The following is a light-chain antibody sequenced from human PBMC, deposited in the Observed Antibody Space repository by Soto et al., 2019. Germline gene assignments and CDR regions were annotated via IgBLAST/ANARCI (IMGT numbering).Light chain of an antibody. Sequence: QSRGAMALFSGVGATLSRRASQSVSSNLAWYQQKSGQAPRLLIYAASSRATGIPVRFSGSGSGTYFTLSIIRLEPEDSAVYYCQQYGSSWWTSGQGTKVDIK. CDR2: AAS. CDR1: QSVSSN. J-gene: IGKJ1*01. V-gene: IGKV3-20*01. CDR3: QQYGSSWWT.